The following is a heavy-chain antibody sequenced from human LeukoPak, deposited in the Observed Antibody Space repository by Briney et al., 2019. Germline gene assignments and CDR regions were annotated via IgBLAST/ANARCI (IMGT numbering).Heavy chain of an antibody. J-gene: IGHJ4*02. CDR3: AKDAWLAKYYFDY. CDR1: GFTFGTSA. D-gene: IGHD6-19*01. V-gene: IGHV3-23*01. CDR2: ITSGDGSP. Sequence: GSLRLSCAASGFTFGTSAMSWVRQTPEKGLEWVSTITSGDGSPYYADSVKGRFTISRDNSKNTLYLQMNSLRAEDTAVYYCAKDAWLAKYYFDYWGQGTLVTVSS.